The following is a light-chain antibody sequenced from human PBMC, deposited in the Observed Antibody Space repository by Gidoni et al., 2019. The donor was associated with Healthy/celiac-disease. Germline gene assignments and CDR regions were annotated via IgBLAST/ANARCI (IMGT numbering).Light chain of an antibody. CDR3: HHSYSTPWT. V-gene: IGKV1-39*01. Sequence: DIQLTQSPSSLSASVGDRVTITGRASQSITNFLNWYQQKPGKAPKVLIYAASSVQSGVPSRFSGSGSGTDFTLTISSLQPEDFATYYCHHSYSTPWTFGQGTKVEVK. J-gene: IGKJ1*01. CDR1: QSITNF. CDR2: AAS.